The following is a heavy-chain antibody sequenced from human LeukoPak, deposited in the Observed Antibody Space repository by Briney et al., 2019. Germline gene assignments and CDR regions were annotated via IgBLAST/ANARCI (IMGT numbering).Heavy chain of an antibody. CDR2: ISSDGSST. CDR3: AKGGGKVQDY. J-gene: IGHJ4*02. CDR1: GFTFSDYY. Sequence: GGSLRLSCAASGFTFSDYYMSWVRQAPGKGLVWVSRISSDGSSTNYADSVKGRFTISRDNAKNTLYLQMNSLRAEDTAVYYCAKGGGKVQDYWGQGTLVTVSS. V-gene: IGHV3-74*01. D-gene: IGHD4-23*01.